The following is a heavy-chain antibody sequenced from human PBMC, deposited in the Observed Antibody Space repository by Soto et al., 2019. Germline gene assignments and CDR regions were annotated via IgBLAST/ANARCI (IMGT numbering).Heavy chain of an antibody. CDR1: GYTFTSYG. CDR3: ARDRDVDCSGGSCYSGGDQ. D-gene: IGHD2-15*01. J-gene: IGHJ4*02. V-gene: IGHV1-18*04. Sequence: GASVKVSCKTSGYTFTSYGFSWVRQAPGQGLEWMGWISAYNGNTNYAQKLQGRVTMTTDTSTSTSYMELRSLRSDDTAVYYCARDRDVDCSGGSCYSGGDQWGQGTLVTVAS. CDR2: ISAYNGNT.